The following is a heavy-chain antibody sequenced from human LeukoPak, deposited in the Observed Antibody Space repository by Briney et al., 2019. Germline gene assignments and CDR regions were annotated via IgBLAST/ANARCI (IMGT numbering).Heavy chain of an antibody. Sequence: GRSLRLSCAASGFTFDDYAMHWVRQAPGKGLEWVSGFCWNSGSIGYADSVKGRFTISRDNARNSLYLQMNSLRAEDTALYYCAKDMDRGYCSTTSCYVRPLDYWGQGTLVTVSS. CDR3: AKDMDRGYCSTTSCYVRPLDY. CDR1: GFTFDDYA. D-gene: IGHD2-2*01. CDR2: FCWNSGSI. J-gene: IGHJ4*02. V-gene: IGHV3-9*01.